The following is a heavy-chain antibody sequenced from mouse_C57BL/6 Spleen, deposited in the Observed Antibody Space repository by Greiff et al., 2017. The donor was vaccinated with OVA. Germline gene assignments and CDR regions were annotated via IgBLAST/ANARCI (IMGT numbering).Heavy chain of an antibody. CDR2: IYPGDGDT. CDR3: ARDYYGTFYYAMDY. D-gene: IGHD1-1*01. Sequence: QVQLQQSGAELVKPGASVKISCKASGYAFSSYWMNWVKQRPGKGLEWIGQIYPGDGDTTYNGKFKGKATLTADKSSSTAYMQLSSLTSEDSAVYFCARDYYGTFYYAMDYWGQGTSVTVSS. J-gene: IGHJ4*01. CDR1: GYAFSSYW. V-gene: IGHV1-80*01.